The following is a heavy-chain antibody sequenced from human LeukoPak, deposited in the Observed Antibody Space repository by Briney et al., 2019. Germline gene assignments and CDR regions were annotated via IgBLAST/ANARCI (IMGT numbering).Heavy chain of an antibody. V-gene: IGHV4-59*08. CDR2: ISYSGST. CDR1: GGPIRSYF. CDR3: ARLNYYDSSGYYYYGN. Sequence: SETLSLTCTVSGGPIRSYFWSWIRQPPGKGLEWISYISYSGSTNYNPSLKSRVTISVDTSKNQFSLKLSSVTAADTAVYYCARLNYYDSSGYYYYGNWGQGTLVTVSS. J-gene: IGHJ4*02. D-gene: IGHD3-22*01.